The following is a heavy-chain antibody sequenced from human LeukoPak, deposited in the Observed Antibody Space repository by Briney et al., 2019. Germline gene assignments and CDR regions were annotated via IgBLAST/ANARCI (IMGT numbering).Heavy chain of an antibody. J-gene: IGHJ4*02. D-gene: IGHD3-10*01. Sequence: PGGSLRLSCAASGFTFSSYAMHWVRQAPGKGLGWVAFIRYEGSNKYYADSVKGRFTISRDNSKNTLYLQMNSLRAEDTAVYYCAKDLDYYGSGSAFDYWGQGTLVTVSS. V-gene: IGHV3-30*02. CDR1: GFTFSSYA. CDR2: IRYEGSNK. CDR3: AKDLDYYGSGSAFDY.